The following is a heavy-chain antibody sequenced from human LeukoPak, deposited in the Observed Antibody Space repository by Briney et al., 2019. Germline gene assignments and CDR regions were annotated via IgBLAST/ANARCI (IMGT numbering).Heavy chain of an antibody. CDR1: GGSISSSDYY. CDR3: ARRVRGDFGGHFDY. D-gene: IGHD4-17*01. V-gene: IGHV4-39*01. Sequence: SETLSLTCAVSGGSISSSDYYWGWIRQSPGKGLEWIGSIYYTGNTYYNASLRSRVTISVDTSKNQFSLKLTSVTAADTAIYYCARRVRGDFGGHFDYWGQGTLVTVSS. J-gene: IGHJ4*02. CDR2: IYYTGNT.